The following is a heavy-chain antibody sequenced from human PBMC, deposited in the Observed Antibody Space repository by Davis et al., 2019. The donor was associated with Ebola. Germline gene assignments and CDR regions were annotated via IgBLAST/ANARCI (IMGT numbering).Heavy chain of an antibody. J-gene: IGHJ3*02. CDR2: MHHGGGA. CDR1: GGSITTHF. Sequence: PSETLSLTCSVSGGSITTHFWSWIRQPPGKGLEWIGFMHHGGGANSNPSLKSRVSISIDTSANQVSLKLTSVTAADTAIYYCARGTRPCGDDCYDDTFDMWGPGTLVTVSS. CDR3: ARGTRPCGDDCYDDTFDM. V-gene: IGHV4-59*11. D-gene: IGHD2-21*02.